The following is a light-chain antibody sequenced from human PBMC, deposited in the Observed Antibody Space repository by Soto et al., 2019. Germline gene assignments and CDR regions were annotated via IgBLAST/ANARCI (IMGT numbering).Light chain of an antibody. CDR3: QQYESSAPYT. CDR1: QSISSR. V-gene: IGKV1-5*03. Sequence: DIQMTQSPSTLSASVGDKVTITCRASQSISSRLAWFQQKPGKAPKVLIYQASSLENGVPSRFSASGSGTEFTHTISSLQPDDSATYYCQQYESSAPYTFGQGTKLEIK. CDR2: QAS. J-gene: IGKJ2*01.